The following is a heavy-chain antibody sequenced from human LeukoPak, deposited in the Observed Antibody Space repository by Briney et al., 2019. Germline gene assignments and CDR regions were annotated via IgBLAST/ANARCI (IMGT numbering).Heavy chain of an antibody. CDR3: AKVRKGSGWHGVGYFDL. CDR1: GFTFSSYA. J-gene: IGHJ2*01. Sequence: GGSLRLSCAASGFTFSSYAMSWVRQAPGKGLEWVSAISGSGGSTYYADSVKGRFTISRDNSKNTLYLQMNSLRAEDAAVYYCAKVRKGSGWHGVGYFDLWGRGTLVTVSS. D-gene: IGHD6-19*01. CDR2: ISGSGGST. V-gene: IGHV3-23*01.